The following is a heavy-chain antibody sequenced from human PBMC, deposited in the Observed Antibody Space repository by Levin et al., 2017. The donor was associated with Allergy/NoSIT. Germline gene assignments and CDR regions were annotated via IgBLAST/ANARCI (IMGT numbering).Heavy chain of an antibody. D-gene: IGHD3-10*01. CDR2: IKSKTDGGTT. CDR1: GFTFSNAW. V-gene: IGHV3-15*01. CDR3: TPARRPYYYGSGSSLPSDDYGMDG. J-gene: IGHJ6*02. Sequence: GGSLRLSCAASGFTFSNAWMSWVRQAPGKGLEWVGRIKSKTDGGTTDYAAPMKGRFTISRDDSKNTLYLQMNSLKTEDTAVYYCTPARRPYYYGSGSSLPSDDYGMDGWGQGATVTVSS.